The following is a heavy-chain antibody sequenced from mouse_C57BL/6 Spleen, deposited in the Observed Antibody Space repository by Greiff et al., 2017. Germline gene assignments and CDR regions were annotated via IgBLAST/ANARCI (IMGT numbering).Heavy chain of an antibody. J-gene: IGHJ4*01. V-gene: IGHV8-12*01. CDR2: IYWDDDQ. D-gene: IGHD1-1*01. CDR1: GFSLSTSGMG. CDR3: ARMDTTVVDAMDY. Sequence: QVTLKESGPGLLQSSQSLSLSCSSSGFSLSTSGMGVGWLRQPSGKGLEWLAHIYWDDDQRYNTSLKIRLTISKATSRNQVILKITSVDTADTATYYCARMDTTVVDAMDYWGQGTSVTVSS.